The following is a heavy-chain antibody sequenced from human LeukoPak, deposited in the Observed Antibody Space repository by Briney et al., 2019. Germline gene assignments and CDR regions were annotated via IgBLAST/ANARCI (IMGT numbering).Heavy chain of an antibody. CDR3: ATDGAPFY. Sequence: GGSLRLSCAASGFTVSSNYMSWVRQAPGKGLEWVSAISGSGGSTYYADSVKGRFTISRDNSKNTLYLQMNSLRAEDTAVYYCATDGAPFYWGQGTLVTVSS. J-gene: IGHJ4*02. V-gene: IGHV3-23*01. D-gene: IGHD4-17*01. CDR2: ISGSGGST. CDR1: GFTVSSNY.